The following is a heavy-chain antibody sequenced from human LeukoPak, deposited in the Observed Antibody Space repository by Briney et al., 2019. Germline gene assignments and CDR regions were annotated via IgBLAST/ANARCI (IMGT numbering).Heavy chain of an antibody. CDR3: ARAGYSSSWYLY. CDR1: GFTFSSYW. Sequence: GGSLRLSCAASGFTFSSYWMSWVRQAPGKGLEWVSYISSSGSTIYYADSVKGRFTVSRDNAKNSLYLQMNSLRAEDTAVYYCARAGYSSSWYLYWGQGTLVTVSS. J-gene: IGHJ4*02. V-gene: IGHV3-48*01. D-gene: IGHD6-13*01. CDR2: ISSSGSTI.